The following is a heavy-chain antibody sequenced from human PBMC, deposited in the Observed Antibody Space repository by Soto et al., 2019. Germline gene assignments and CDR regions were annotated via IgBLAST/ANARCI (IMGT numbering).Heavy chain of an antibody. CDR3: ATGSFTSTGGRIGYHYNAMDV. CDR2: IIPIFCPA. Sequence: SVKVSCKASGGTFSSYAINRVRQAPGQGLEWMGGIIPIFCPANFAKKFQGRVTITADESTTTAYMELSSLTSEDTAVYYCATGSFTSTGGRIGYHYNAMDVWGQGTTVTVSS. D-gene: IGHD1-1*01. V-gene: IGHV1-69*13. CDR1: GGTFSSYA. J-gene: IGHJ6*02.